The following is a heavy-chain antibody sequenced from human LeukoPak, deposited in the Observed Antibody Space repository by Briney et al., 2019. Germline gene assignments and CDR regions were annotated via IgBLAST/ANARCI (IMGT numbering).Heavy chain of an antibody. V-gene: IGHV1-2*02. CDR3: AAGYSYGFFDYYYMDV. D-gene: IGHD5-18*01. Sequence: ASVKVSCKASGYTFTGYYIHWVRQAPGQGLEWMGWINPNSGGTNYAQKFQDRVTMTRDTSISTTYMELSRLRSDDTAVYYCAAGYSYGFFDYYYMDVWGKGTTVTVSS. CDR2: INPNSGGT. J-gene: IGHJ6*03. CDR1: GYTFTGYY.